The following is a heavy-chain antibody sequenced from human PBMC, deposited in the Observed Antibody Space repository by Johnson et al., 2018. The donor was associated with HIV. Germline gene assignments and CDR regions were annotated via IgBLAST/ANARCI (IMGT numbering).Heavy chain of an antibody. Sequence: VQLVESGGGVVQPGRSLRLSCAASGFTFSSYGMSWVRQAPGKGLEWVSLIYSGGSSYYADSVKGRFAISRDNSKNTLYLQIRRLRAGDTAVYYCAREEGTDILTRGDAFDIWGQGTMVTVSS. CDR1: GFTFSSYG. J-gene: IGHJ3*02. CDR2: IYSGGSS. CDR3: AREEGTDILTRGDAFDI. D-gene: IGHD3-9*01. V-gene: IGHV3-66*01.